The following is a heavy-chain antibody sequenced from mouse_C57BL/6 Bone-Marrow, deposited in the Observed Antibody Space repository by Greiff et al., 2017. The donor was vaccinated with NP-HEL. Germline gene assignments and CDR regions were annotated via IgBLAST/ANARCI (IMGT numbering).Heavy chain of an antibody. V-gene: IGHV5-4*01. CDR1: GFTFSSYA. CDR2: ISDGGSYT. D-gene: IGHD4-1*01. CDR3: ARDPGKDYFDY. J-gene: IGHJ2*01. Sequence: EVKLVESGGGLVKPGGSLKLSCAASGFTFSSYAMSWVRQTPEKRLEWVATISDGGSYTYYPDNVKGRFTISRDNAKNNLYLQMSHLKSEDTAMYDCARDPGKDYFDYWGQGTTLTVSS.